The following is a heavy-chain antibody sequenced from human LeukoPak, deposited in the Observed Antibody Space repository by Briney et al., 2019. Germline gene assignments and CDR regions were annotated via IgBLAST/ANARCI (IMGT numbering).Heavy chain of an antibody. CDR1: GFTFSSYA. Sequence: GTSLRLSCAASGFTFSSYAMSWVRQAPGKGLEWVSAISGSGGSTDYADSVKGRFTISRDNSKNTLYLQMNSLRAEDTAVYYCAKNSWEHDAFDIWGQGTMVTVSS. CDR3: AKNSWEHDAFDI. CDR2: ISGSGGST. V-gene: IGHV3-23*01. J-gene: IGHJ3*02. D-gene: IGHD1-26*01.